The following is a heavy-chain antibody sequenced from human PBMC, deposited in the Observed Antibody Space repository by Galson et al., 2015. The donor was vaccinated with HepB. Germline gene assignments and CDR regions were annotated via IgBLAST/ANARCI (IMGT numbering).Heavy chain of an antibody. Sequence: SVKVSCKASGYTFTSYGISWVRQAPGQGLEWMGWISAYNGNXNXAQKLQGRVTMTTDTSTSTAYMELRSLRSDDTAVYYCARDPKMTTVTTGFDPWGQGTLVTVSS. D-gene: IGHD4-17*01. J-gene: IGHJ5*02. CDR1: GYTFTSYG. CDR3: ARDPKMTTVTTGFDP. V-gene: IGHV1-18*01. CDR2: ISAYNGNX.